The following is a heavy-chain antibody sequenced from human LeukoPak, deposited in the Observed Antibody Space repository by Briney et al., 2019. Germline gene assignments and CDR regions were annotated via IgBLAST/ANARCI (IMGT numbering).Heavy chain of an antibody. D-gene: IGHD6-19*01. J-gene: IGHJ4*02. V-gene: IGHV1-18*01. Sequence: ASVKVSCKPSGYTFTTYGITWVRQAPGQGLEWLGWISAYNGDTNYAQKFQGRVSMTTDTSTSTVYMQLRSLRSDDTTMYYWARLKYSSGWHLDHWGQGTLVTVSS. CDR3: ARLKYSSGWHLDH. CDR2: ISAYNGDT. CDR1: GYTFTTYG.